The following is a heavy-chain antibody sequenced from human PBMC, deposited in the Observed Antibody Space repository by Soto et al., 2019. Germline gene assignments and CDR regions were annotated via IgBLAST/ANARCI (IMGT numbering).Heavy chain of an antibody. Sequence: QVQLVQSGAEVKKPGASVKVSCKASGYIFTSYNINWVRQAAGHGLEWMGWVNPDSGHTVDAQKFQGRVTMTRATSIGTAHRELRSLTPDDTAVYYCGRSAPFSNAALAYLYYMDVWGKGASVTVSS. CDR2: VNPDSGHT. CDR1: GYIFTSYN. V-gene: IGHV1-8*02. CDR3: GRSAPFSNAALAYLYYMDV. D-gene: IGHD4-4*01. J-gene: IGHJ6*03.